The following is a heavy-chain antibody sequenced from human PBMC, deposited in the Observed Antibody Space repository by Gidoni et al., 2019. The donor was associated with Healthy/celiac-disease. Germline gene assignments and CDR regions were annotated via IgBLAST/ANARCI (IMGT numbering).Heavy chain of an antibody. Sequence: QVQLQQWGAGLLKPSETLSLTCAVYGGSFSGYYWSWIRQPPGKGLEWIGEINHSGSTNYNPSLKSRVTISVDTSKNQFSLKLSSVTAADTAVYYCARGGYYYDSSGYFRRRVGRMDVWGQGTTVTVSS. D-gene: IGHD3-22*01. CDR3: ARGGYYYDSSGYFRRRVGRMDV. CDR1: GGSFSGYY. V-gene: IGHV4-34*01. J-gene: IGHJ6*02. CDR2: INHSGST.